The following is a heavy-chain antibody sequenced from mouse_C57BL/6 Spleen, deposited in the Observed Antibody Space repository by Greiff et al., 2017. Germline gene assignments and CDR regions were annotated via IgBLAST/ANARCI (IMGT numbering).Heavy chain of an antibody. D-gene: IGHD1-1*01. CDR3: ASPDYYGTPYAMDY. V-gene: IGHV5-17*01. J-gene: IGHJ4*01. CDR2: ISSGSSTS. CDR1: GFTFSDYG. Sequence: EVHLVESGGGLVKPGGSLKLSCAASGFTFSDYGMHWVRQAPEKGLEWVAYISSGSSTSYYADTVKGRFTISRDNAKNTLFLQMTSLRSEDTAMYYCASPDYYGTPYAMDYWGQGTSVTVSS.